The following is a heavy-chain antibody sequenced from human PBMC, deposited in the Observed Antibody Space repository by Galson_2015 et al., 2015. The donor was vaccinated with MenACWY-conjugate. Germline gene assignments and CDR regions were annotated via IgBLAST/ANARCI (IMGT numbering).Heavy chain of an antibody. CDR3: ALRKGDCRSTSCYADY. CDR1: GFTFRSFA. V-gene: IGHV3-23*01. J-gene: IGHJ4*02. D-gene: IGHD2-2*01. CDR2: ISGSGGDT. Sequence: SLRLSCAASGFTFRSFAMHWVRQAPGKGLEWVSAISGSGGDTYYADSVKGRFTVSRDNFQNTLYLQLNSLRAEDTAVYYCALRKGDCRSTSCYADYWGQGTLVTVSS.